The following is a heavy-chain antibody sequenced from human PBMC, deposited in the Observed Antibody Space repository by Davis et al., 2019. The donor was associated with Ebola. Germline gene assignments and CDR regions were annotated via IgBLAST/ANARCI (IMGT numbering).Heavy chain of an antibody. CDR1: GGSFSGFF. CDR2: IYHSGST. J-gene: IGHJ6*04. CDR3: ARVLVAAAGMLYYYYGMDV. V-gene: IGHV4-34*01. Sequence: SETLSLTCAVYGGSFSGFFWSWIRQPPGKGLEWIGEIYHSGSTNYNPSLKSRVTISVDKSKNQFSLKLSSVTAADTAVYYCARVLVAAAGMLYYYYGMDVWGKGTTVTVSS. D-gene: IGHD6-13*01.